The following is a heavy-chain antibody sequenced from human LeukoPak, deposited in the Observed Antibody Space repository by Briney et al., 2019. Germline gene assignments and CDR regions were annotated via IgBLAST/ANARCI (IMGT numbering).Heavy chain of an antibody. Sequence: GSLSLSCAASGFTFSSCWMSWVRQAPGKGLEWVANIKQDGSEKYYVDSVKGRFTISRDNAKNSLYLQMSSLRAEDTAVYYCAREPTVGTAWGQGTLVTVSS. D-gene: IGHD4-23*01. CDR2: IKQDGSEK. CDR1: GFTFSSCW. J-gene: IGHJ5*02. CDR3: AREPTVGTA. V-gene: IGHV3-7*01.